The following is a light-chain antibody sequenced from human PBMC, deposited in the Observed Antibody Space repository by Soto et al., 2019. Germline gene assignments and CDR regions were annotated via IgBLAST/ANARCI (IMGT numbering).Light chain of an antibody. CDR1: QSISTY. Sequence: DIQMTQSPSYLSASVGDRVTITCRASQSISTYVNWYQQKPGKAPQLLIHAASSLQGGVPSRFSDSGSGTDFTLTISSLHPEDFATYYCQQSYSIPYVFGQATKLEIE. J-gene: IGKJ2*01. V-gene: IGKV1-39*01. CDR3: QQSYSIPYV. CDR2: AAS.